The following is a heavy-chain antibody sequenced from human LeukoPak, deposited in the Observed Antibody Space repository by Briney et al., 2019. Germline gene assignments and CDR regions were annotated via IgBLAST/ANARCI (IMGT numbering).Heavy chain of an antibody. CDR2: IWYDGSNK. Sequence: GGSLRLSCAASGFTFSSYGMHWVRQAPGKGLEWVAVIWYDGSNKYYADSVKGRFTISRDNSKNTLYLQTNSLRAEDTTVYYCARDRDSSGWYPYFDYWGQGTLVTVSS. D-gene: IGHD6-19*01. CDR3: ARDRDSSGWYPYFDY. CDR1: GFTFSSYG. V-gene: IGHV3-33*01. J-gene: IGHJ4*02.